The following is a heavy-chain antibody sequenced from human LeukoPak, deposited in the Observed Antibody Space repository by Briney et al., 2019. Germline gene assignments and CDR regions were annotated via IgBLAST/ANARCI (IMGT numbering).Heavy chain of an antibody. CDR3: AREGYYYDSSGYYYLSYYFDY. CDR1: GGTFSSYA. J-gene: IGHJ4*02. V-gene: IGHV1-69*05. CDR2: IIPIFGTV. D-gene: IGHD3-22*01. Sequence: SVKVSCKASGGTFSSYAISWVRQAPGQGLEWMGGIIPIFGTVNYAQKFQGRVTITTDESTSTAYMELSSLRSEDTAVYYCAREGYYYDSSGYYYLSYYFDYWGQGTLVTVSS.